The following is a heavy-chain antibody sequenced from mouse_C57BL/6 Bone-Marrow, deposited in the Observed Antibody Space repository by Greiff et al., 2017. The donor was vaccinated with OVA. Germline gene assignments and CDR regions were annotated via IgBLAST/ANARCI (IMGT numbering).Heavy chain of an antibody. CDR1: EYEFPSHD. D-gene: IGHD3-2*02. CDR3: AGHGRLRPFAY. CDR2: INSDGGST. Sequence: EVQLQESGGGLVQPGESLKLSCESNEYEFPSHDMSWVRTTPEKRLELVAAINSDGGSTYYPDTMERRFIISRDHTSKTLYLQMSSLRSEDAALDYCAGHGRLRPFAYWGQGTLVTVSA. V-gene: IGHV5-2*01. J-gene: IGHJ3*01.